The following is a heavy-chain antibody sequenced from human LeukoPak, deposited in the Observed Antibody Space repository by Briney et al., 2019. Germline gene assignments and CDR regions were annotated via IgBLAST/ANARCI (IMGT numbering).Heavy chain of an antibody. J-gene: IGHJ4*02. D-gene: IGHD6-13*01. CDR3: ARSAEEKIAAAGTWVDY. V-gene: IGHV3-30*02. CDR2: IRYDGSDK. CDR1: GFTFNSYG. Sequence: GGSLRLSCAESGFTFNSYGMHWVRQAPGKGLEWVAFIRYDGSDKYYADSVKGRFTISRDNSKNTLYLQMNSLRAEDTAVYYCARSAEEKIAAAGTWVDYWGQGTLVTVSS.